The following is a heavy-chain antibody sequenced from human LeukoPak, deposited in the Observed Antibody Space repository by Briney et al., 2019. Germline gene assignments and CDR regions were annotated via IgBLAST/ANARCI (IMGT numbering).Heavy chain of an antibody. CDR2: ISYDGSNK. J-gene: IGHJ6*02. CDR3: AKEWAEGCSSTSCYYYYYGMDV. D-gene: IGHD2-2*01. V-gene: IGHV3-30*18. Sequence: GGSLRLSCAASGFTFSSYGMHWVRQAPGKGLEWVAVISYDGSNKYYADSVKGRFTISRDNSKNTLYLHMNSLRAEDTAVYYCAKEWAEGCSSTSCYYYYYGMDVWGQGTTVTVSS. CDR1: GFTFSSYG.